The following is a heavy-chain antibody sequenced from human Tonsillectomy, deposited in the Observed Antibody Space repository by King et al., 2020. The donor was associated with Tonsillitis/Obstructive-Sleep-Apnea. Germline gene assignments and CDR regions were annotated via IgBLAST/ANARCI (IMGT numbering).Heavy chain of an antibody. CDR2: ISSSGSSI. D-gene: IGHD6-19*01. CDR1: GFTFNDYE. CDR3: ARGRYSSGWYYFDY. Sequence: VQLVESGGGLVQPGGSLRLSCAASGFTFNDYEMNWVRQAPGKGLEWVSYISSSGSSIYYADSLKGRFTISRDNAKNSLYLQMNSLSAEDTAVYYCARGRYSSGWYYFDYWGQGTLVTVSS. V-gene: IGHV3-48*03. J-gene: IGHJ4*02.